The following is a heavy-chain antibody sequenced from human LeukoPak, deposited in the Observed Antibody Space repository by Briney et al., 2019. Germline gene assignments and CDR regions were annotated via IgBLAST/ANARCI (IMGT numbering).Heavy chain of an antibody. CDR2: IYYSGST. Sequence: PSETLSLTCTVSGGSISSSSHYWGWIRQPPGKGLEWIGSIYYSGSTYYNPSFKSRVTISVDTSKNQFSLKLSSVTAADTAVYYCARSFVYDSSGGSNYFDYWGRGTLVTVSS. CDR1: GGSISSSSHY. D-gene: IGHD3-22*01. V-gene: IGHV4-39*01. CDR3: ARSFVYDSSGGSNYFDY. J-gene: IGHJ4*02.